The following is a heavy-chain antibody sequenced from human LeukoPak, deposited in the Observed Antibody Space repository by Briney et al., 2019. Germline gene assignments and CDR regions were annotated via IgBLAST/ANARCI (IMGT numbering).Heavy chain of an antibody. V-gene: IGHV1-2*02. Sequence: ASVKVSCKASGHTFTGYYMHWVRQAPGQGLEWMGWINPNSGGTNYAQKFQGRVTMTRDTSISTDYMELSRLRSDDTAVYYCARIVPSPGAANYFDYWGQGTLVTVSS. CDR2: INPNSGGT. J-gene: IGHJ4*02. CDR3: ARIVPSPGAANYFDY. CDR1: GHTFTGYY. D-gene: IGHD2-2*01.